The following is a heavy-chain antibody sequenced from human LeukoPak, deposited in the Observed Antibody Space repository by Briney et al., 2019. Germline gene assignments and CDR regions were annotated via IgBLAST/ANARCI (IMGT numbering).Heavy chain of an antibody. Sequence: PGGSLRLSCAASGFTFSSYAMHWVRQAPGKGLEWVAVISYDGSNKYYADSVKGRFTISRDNSKNTLYLQMNSLRAEDTAVYYCASHSDYGDYTPMRYWGQGTLVTVSS. V-gene: IGHV3-30-3*01. CDR3: ASHSDYGDYTPMRY. J-gene: IGHJ4*02. CDR2: ISYDGSNK. D-gene: IGHD4-17*01. CDR1: GFTFSSYA.